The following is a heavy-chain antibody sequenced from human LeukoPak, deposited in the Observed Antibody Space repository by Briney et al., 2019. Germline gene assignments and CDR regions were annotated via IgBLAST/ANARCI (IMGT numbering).Heavy chain of an antibody. V-gene: IGHV4-59*01. CDR1: GGAISSYY. D-gene: IGHD1-26*01. J-gene: IGHJ4*02. CDR3: ARVKNVGGYFDY. Sequence: SETLSLTCTVSGGAISSYYWGWIRQPPGKGLEWIGYIYYSGSTNYNPSLKSRVTISVDTSKNQFSLKLSSVTAADTAVYYCARVKNVGGYFDYWGQGTLVTVSS. CDR2: IYYSGST.